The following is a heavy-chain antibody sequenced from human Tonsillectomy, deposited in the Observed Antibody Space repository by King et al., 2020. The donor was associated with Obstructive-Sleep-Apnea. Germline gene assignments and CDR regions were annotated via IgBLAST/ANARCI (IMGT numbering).Heavy chain of an antibody. D-gene: IGHD1-26*01. CDR2: FDPEDGET. CDR3: TTVSPLLMPTIVGATYYLDY. Sequence: QLVQSGAEVKKPGASVKVSCKVSGYTLSELSMHWVRQAPGKGLEWMGGFDPEDGETIYAQRFQGRVTMTEDTPTDTAYMELSSLRSEDTAVYYCTTVSPLLMPTIVGATYYLDYWGQGTLVTVSS. CDR1: GYTLSELS. V-gene: IGHV1-24*01. J-gene: IGHJ4*02.